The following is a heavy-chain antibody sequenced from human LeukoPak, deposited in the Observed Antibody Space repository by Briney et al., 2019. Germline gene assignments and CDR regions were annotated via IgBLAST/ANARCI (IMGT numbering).Heavy chain of an antibody. J-gene: IGHJ5*02. CDR3: ARADCSSSTCYLRSSWFDP. V-gene: IGHV3-21*01. CDR2: ISTSSTFI. CDR1: GFTVITND. D-gene: IGHD2/OR15-2a*01. Sequence: GGSLRLSCAASGFTVITNDMTWVRQAPGKGLEWVSSISTSSTFIYYTYSVKGRFTISRDNAKNSLYLQMNSLSAEDTAVYYCARADCSSSTCYLRSSWFDPWGQGTLVTVSS.